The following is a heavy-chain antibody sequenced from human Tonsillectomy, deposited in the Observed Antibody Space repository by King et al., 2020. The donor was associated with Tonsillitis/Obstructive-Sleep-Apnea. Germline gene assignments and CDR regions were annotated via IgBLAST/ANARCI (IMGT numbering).Heavy chain of an antibody. V-gene: IGHV4-59*01. CDR2: IYYSGST. CDR3: ATYSCYDWGEGSYYYYGMDV. Sequence: VQLQESGPGLVKPSETLSLTCTVSGGSISSYYWSWIRQPPGKGLEWIGYIYYSGSTNYNPSLKSRVTISVDTSKNQFSLKLRFVTAADTAVYYCATYSCYDWGEGSYYYYGMDVWGQGTTVTVSS. CDR1: GGSISSYY. J-gene: IGHJ6*02. D-gene: IGHD5-12*01.